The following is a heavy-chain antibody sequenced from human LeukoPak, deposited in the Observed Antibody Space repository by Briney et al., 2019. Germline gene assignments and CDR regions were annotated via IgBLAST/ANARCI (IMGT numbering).Heavy chain of an antibody. J-gene: IGHJ3*02. V-gene: IGHV3-53*01. CDR2: IYSGGST. D-gene: IGHD5-18*01. Sequence: GGSLRLSCAASGFTVSSNCMSWVRQAPGKGLEWVSVIYSGGSTYYADSLKGRFTISRDNAKNTLYLQMNSLRAEDKAVYYCASADTAMVRWWGQGPTDAFDIWGQGTMVTVSS. CDR3: ASADTAMVRWWGQGPTDAFDI. CDR1: GFTVSSNC.